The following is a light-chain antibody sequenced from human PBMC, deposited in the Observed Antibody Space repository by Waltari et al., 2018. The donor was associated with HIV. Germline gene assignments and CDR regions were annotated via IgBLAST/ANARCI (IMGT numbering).Light chain of an antibody. Sequence: SSELTQDPVVSVALGQTVTITCQGDSLSSYYATWYQQKPGQAPLIVFFGKNSRPSGIPDRFSGSNSRNKASLTITGAQAEDEADYYCYSRDSTTNHRVFGGGTKLTVL. V-gene: IGLV3-19*01. CDR3: YSRDSTTNHRV. J-gene: IGLJ2*01. CDR1: SLSSYY. CDR2: GKN.